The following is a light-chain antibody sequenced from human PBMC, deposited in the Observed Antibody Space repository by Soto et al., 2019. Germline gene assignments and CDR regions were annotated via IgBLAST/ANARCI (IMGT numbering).Light chain of an antibody. Sequence: QAVVTQEPSLTVSPGGTVTLTCTSNTGAVTSAYCANWFQQKAGQAPRPLIYSTSNKYSWTPARFSGSLLGDKAALTVSGVQPEDDAEYYCLRYYGGAQLVFGGGTKLTVL. CDR3: LRYYGGAQLV. J-gene: IGLJ2*01. CDR1: TGAVTSAYC. CDR2: STS. V-gene: IGLV7-43*01.